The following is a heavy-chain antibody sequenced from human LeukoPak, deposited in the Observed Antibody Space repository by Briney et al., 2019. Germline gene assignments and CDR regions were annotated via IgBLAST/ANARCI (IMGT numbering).Heavy chain of an antibody. CDR2: IYTSGST. Sequence: SXIRXXXGXGLEWIGRIYTSGSTNYNPSLKSRVTMSVDTSKNQFSLKLSSVTAADTAVYYCARGRVGYRSLWDYWGQGTLVTVSS. V-gene: IGHV4-4*07. J-gene: IGHJ4*02. CDR3: ARGRVGYRSLWDY. D-gene: IGHD5-18*01.